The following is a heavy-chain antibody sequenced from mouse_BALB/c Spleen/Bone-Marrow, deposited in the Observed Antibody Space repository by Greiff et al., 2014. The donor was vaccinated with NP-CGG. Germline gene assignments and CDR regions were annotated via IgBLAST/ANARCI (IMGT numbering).Heavy chain of an antibody. Sequence: VKLVESGAELAKPGASVKMSCKASGYTFTSYWMHWVKQRPGQGLEWIGYINPSTGYTEYNQKFKDKATLTADKSSSTAYMQLSSLTSDDSAVYYCGRSGGGSCDGFAYWGQGTLVTVSA. CDR2: INPSTGYT. CDR1: GYTFTSYW. D-gene: IGHD1-3*01. CDR3: GRSGGGSCDGFAY. J-gene: IGHJ3*01. V-gene: IGHV1-7*01.